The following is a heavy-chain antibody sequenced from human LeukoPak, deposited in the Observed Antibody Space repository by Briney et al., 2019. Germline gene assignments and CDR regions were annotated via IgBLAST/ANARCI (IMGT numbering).Heavy chain of an antibody. V-gene: IGHV4-39*07. CDR1: GGSIGGSPNY. J-gene: IGHJ4*02. D-gene: IGHD6-19*01. CDR3: ARGHLSSGGTFDY. CDR2: IYYSGNT. Sequence: PSETLSLTCSVSGGSIGGSPNYWGWIRQPPGKGLEWIANIYYSGNTYYLPSLKSRVTISVDPAKNQFSLNLRSVTAADTAVYYCARGHLSSGGTFDYWGQGTLVTVSS.